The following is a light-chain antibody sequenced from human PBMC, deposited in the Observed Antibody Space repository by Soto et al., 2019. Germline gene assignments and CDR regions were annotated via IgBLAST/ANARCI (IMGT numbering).Light chain of an antibody. Sequence: QSVLTQPASVSESAGQSITISCTGTNSDIGSYNYVSWYQQRPGKVPKLMIYDVYNLPSVGSNRVSGSKSGNTASLTISGPQAYDGASFFRNPQTRDETGVFGNGAQVTLL. V-gene: IGLV2-14*01. CDR2: DVY. CDR3: NPQTRDETGV. J-gene: IGLJ1*01. CDR1: NSDIGSYNY.